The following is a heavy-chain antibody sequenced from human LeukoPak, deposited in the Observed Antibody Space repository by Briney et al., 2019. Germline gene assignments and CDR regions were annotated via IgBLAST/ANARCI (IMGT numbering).Heavy chain of an antibody. D-gene: IGHD3-10*01. CDR3: ATSSYYGSGSDY. Sequence: PGGSLRLSCAASGFTFSSYAMHWVRQAPGKGLEWVAVISYDGSNKYYADSVKGRFTISRDNSKNTLYLQMNSLRAEDTAVYYCATSSYYGSGSDYWGQGTLVTVSS. V-gene: IGHV3-30-3*01. CDR2: ISYDGSNK. J-gene: IGHJ4*02. CDR1: GFTFSSYA.